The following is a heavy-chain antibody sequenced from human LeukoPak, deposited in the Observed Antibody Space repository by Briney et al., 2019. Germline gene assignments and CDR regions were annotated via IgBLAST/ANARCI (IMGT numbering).Heavy chain of an antibody. CDR1: GFTFSSYA. V-gene: IGHV3-30-3*02. CDR3: AKLYNWNDVLAFDI. CDR2: ISYDGSNK. J-gene: IGHJ3*02. Sequence: PGGFLRLSCAASGFTFSSYAMHWVRQAPGKGLEWVAVISYDGSNKYYADSVKGRFTISRDNSKNTLYLQMNSLRAEDTAVYYCAKLYNWNDVLAFDIWGQGTMVTVSS. D-gene: IGHD1-1*01.